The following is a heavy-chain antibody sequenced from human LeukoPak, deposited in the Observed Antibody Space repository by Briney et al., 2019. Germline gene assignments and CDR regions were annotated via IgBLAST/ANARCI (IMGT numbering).Heavy chain of an antibody. CDR3: ARVGDLFGAHRVRGLPPDYYYMDV. CDR1: GGSFSGYY. Sequence: SETLSLTCAVYGGSFSGYYWSWIRQPPGKGLVWIGYIYYSGSTNYNPSLKSRVIISVDTSKNQFPLRLTSVTAADTGVYYCARVGDLFGAHRVRGLPPDYYYMDVWGKGTMVTVSS. J-gene: IGHJ6*03. V-gene: IGHV4-34*01. D-gene: IGHD3-10*01. CDR2: IYYSGST.